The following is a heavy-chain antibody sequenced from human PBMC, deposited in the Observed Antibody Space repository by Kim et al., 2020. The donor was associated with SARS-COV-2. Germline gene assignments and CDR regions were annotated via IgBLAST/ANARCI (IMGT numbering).Heavy chain of an antibody. CDR3: ARAQRGIVLVVYADAFDI. CDR2: IYYSGST. V-gene: IGHV4-31*03. CDR1: GGSISSGGYY. J-gene: IGHJ3*02. Sequence: SETLSLTCTVSGGSISSGGYYWSWIRQHPGKGLEWIGYIYYSGSTYYNPSLKSRVTISVDTSKNQFSLKLSSVTAADTAVYYCARAQRGIVLVVYADAFDIWGQGTMVTVSS. D-gene: IGHD2-8*02.